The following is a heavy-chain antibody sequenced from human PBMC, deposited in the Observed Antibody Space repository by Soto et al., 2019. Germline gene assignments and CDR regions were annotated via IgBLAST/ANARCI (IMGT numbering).Heavy chain of an antibody. Sequence: QVQLVESGGGVVQPGRSLRLSCAASGFTFSSYGMHWVRQAPGKGLEWVAVIWYDGSNKYYADSVKDRFTIPRDNSKNTLYLQMNSLRAEDTAVYYCARDGAIRTYYYYYGMDVWGQGTTVTVS. J-gene: IGHJ6*02. CDR1: GFTFSSYG. V-gene: IGHV3-33*01. CDR3: ARDGAIRTYYYYYGMDV. CDR2: IWYDGSNK. D-gene: IGHD1-1*01.